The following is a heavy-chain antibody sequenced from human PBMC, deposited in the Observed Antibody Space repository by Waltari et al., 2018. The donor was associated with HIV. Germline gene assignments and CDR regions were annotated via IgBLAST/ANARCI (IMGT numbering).Heavy chain of an antibody. CDR1: GYTITSYG. Sequence: QVQLVQSGAEVKKPGGSVKVACKASGYTITSYGISWVRQAPGQGPEWMGWISAYNGNTNYSQKLQGRVTMTTDTSTSTAYMELRSLRSVDTAVYYCARVRCSSSSCYNGWFDPWGQGTLVTVSS. CDR2: ISAYNGNT. CDR3: ARVRCSSSSCYNGWFDP. D-gene: IGHD2-2*01. V-gene: IGHV1-18*01. J-gene: IGHJ5*02.